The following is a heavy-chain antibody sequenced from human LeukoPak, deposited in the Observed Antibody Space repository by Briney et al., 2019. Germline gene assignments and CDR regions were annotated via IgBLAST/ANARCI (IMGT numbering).Heavy chain of an antibody. Sequence: PGGSLRLSCAASGFTFSNAWMSWVRQAPGKGLEWVGHIKSKGNGGTADYAAPVKGRFAISRDDSINTLYLQMNSLKTEDTAAYYCTTIHDHGDYGSDYWGQGTLVTVSS. V-gene: IGHV3-15*01. D-gene: IGHD4-17*01. CDR3: TTIHDHGDYGSDY. CDR1: GFTFSNAW. J-gene: IGHJ4*02. CDR2: IKSKGNGGTA.